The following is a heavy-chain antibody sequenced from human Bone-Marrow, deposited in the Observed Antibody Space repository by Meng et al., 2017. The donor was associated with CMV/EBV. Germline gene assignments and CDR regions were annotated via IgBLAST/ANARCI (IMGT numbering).Heavy chain of an antibody. CDR2: IIPIFGTA. CDR1: GGTFSSYA. Sequence: SVKVSCKASGGTFSSYAISWVRQAPGQGLEWMGGIIPIFGTANYAQKFQGRVTITTDESTSTAYMELSSLRSEDTAVYYCARDLTAARPPTYYYGMDVWGQGPTVTGSS. J-gene: IGHJ6*02. V-gene: IGHV1-69*05. D-gene: IGHD6-6*01. CDR3: ARDLTAARPPTYYYGMDV.